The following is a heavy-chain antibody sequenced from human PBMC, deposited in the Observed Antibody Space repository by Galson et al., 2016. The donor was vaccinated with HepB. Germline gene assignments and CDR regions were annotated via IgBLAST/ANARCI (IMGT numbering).Heavy chain of an antibody. CDR2: IKQDGSEK. CDR1: GFIFSTYW. J-gene: IGHJ5*02. V-gene: IGHV3-7*03. D-gene: IGHD6-19*01. CDR3: ARAASGWFFDWFDP. Sequence: SLRLSCAASGFIFSTYWMSWVRQAPGRGLEWVANIKQDGSEKYYVDSVKGRFTISRDNAKNSLYLQVNSLRAEDTAVYYCARAASGWFFDWFDPWGQGTLVTVSS.